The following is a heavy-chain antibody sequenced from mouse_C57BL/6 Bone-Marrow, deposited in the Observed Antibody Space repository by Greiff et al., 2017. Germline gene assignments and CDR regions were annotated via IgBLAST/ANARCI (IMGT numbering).Heavy chain of an antibody. J-gene: IGHJ3*02. CDR2: ILGVGST. CDR3: ASEGA. CDR1: GFSLTSSG. Sequence: VQVVESGPGLVAPSPSLSIPCTVSGFSLTSSGVDWVRQSPGKGLEWLGVILGVGSTNYNSALKYRLSICKDNSKSQVFLKMNSLQTDDTDMYYCASEGAWGQGTLVTVSA. V-gene: IGHV2-6*01.